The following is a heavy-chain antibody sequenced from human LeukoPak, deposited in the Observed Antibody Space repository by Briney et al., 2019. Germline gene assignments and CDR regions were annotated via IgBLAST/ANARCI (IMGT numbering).Heavy chain of an antibody. CDR2: IIPIFGTA. V-gene: IGHV1-69*06. CDR1: GGTFSSYA. CDR3: AGAYYYGSGSYYTLGGFDY. D-gene: IGHD3-10*01. Sequence: GSSVKVSCKASGGTFSSYAISWVRQATGQGLEWMGGIIPIFGTANYAQKFQGRVTITADKSTSTAYMELSSLRSEDTAVYYCAGAYYYGSGSYYTLGGFDYWGQGTLVTVSS. J-gene: IGHJ4*02.